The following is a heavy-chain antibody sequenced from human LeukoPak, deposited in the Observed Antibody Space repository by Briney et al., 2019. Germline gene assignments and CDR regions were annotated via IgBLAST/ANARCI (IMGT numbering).Heavy chain of an antibody. D-gene: IGHD5-18*01. CDR2: ICYGGSF. CDR3: ARHGGYNYGYYWFDP. J-gene: IGHJ5*02. Sequence: SETLSLTCTVSGGSITSIYYWCCIRQAPGKRLWWVGSICYGGSFSHNPPLKIRVTIAVDTFKNQISLNLSCVTASDTAVCYCARHGGYNYGYYWFDPWGQGTLVTVSS. V-gene: IGHV4-39*01. CDR1: GGSITSIYY.